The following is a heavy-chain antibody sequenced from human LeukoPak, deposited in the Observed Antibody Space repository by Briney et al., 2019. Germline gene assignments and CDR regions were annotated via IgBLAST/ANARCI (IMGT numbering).Heavy chain of an antibody. Sequence: SVKVSCKASGGTFSSYAISWVRQAPGQGLEWMGGIIPIFGTANYAQKFQGRVTITADKSTSTAYMELSSLRSEDTAVYYCARGKNWNDLTSDYWGQGTLVTVSS. CDR1: GGTFSSYA. CDR3: ARGKNWNDLTSDY. J-gene: IGHJ4*02. CDR2: IIPIFGTA. D-gene: IGHD1-1*01. V-gene: IGHV1-69*06.